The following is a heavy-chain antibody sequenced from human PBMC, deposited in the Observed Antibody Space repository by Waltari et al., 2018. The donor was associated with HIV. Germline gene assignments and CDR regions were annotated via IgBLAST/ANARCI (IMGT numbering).Heavy chain of an antibody. CDR2: ISYSGIT. CDR3: ARRGGMLSNYYFDY. D-gene: IGHD3-10*02. J-gene: IGHJ4*02. V-gene: IGHV4-39*01. Sequence: QLQLQESGPGLVKPSETLSLTCAVSGGFIGSSTDYWGWIRQPPGKGLEWIGTISYSGITYYNPSRKSRVSMSLDTSKKRFSLHLSSVTAADTAVYYCARRGGMLSNYYFDYWGQGTLVTVSS. CDR1: GGFIGSSTDY.